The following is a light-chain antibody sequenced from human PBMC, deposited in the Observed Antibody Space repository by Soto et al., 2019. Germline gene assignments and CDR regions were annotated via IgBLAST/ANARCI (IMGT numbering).Light chain of an antibody. V-gene: IGKV1-33*01. CDR1: QDIKNY. CDR2: DAS. J-gene: IGKJ4*01. Sequence: DIQMTQSPSSLSASVGDRVTITCQASQDIKNYLNWYQQKPGKAPNLLIYDASNLKTGVPSRFSGSVSKSHFTFTISCLQPEDVATHYCQHYDYLPPLSFGGGTKVEI. CDR3: QHYDYLPPLS.